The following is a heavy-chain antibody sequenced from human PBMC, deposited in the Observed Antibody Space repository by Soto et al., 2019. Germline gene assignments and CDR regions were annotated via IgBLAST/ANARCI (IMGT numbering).Heavy chain of an antibody. CDR2: MNPNSGNT. Sequence: QVQLVQSGAEVKKPGASVKVSCKASGYTFTSYDINWVRQATGQGLEWMGWMNPNSGNTGYAQKFQGRVTMTRNTSISTAYMELSSLRSEDTAVYYCARGARTRRYNWNYSGFDPWGQGTLGPVSS. CDR1: GYTFTSYD. V-gene: IGHV1-8*01. CDR3: ARGARTRRYNWNYSGFDP. J-gene: IGHJ5*02. D-gene: IGHD1-7*01.